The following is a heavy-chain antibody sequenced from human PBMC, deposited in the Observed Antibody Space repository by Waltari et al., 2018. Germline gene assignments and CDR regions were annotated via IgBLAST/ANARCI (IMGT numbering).Heavy chain of an antibody. J-gene: IGHJ4*02. CDR1: GGSFSGYY. D-gene: IGHD3-22*01. V-gene: IGHV4-34*01. CDR2: INHSGST. Sequence: QVQLQQWGAGLLKPSETLSLTCAVYGGSFSGYYWSWIRQPPGKGLERIGEINHSGSTNYNPSLKSRVTISVDTSKNQFSLKLSSVTAADTAVYYCARGGPHYYDSSGYPIDYWGQGTLVTVSS. CDR3: ARGGPHYYDSSGYPIDY.